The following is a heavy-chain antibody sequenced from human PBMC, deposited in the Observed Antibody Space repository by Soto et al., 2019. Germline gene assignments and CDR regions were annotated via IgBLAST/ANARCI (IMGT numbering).Heavy chain of an antibody. CDR2: VSQSGRT. V-gene: IGHV4-4*02. CDR3: ARARRSAIYSYSYYLDY. Sequence: QVQLQESGPGLVKPSGTLSLTCAVSGDSIRSSHWWGWVRQPPGKGLEWIGEVSQSGRTNYNPSLKSRVVMLIDTSKSQLSLRLESVTAADTAVYYCARARRSAIYSYSYYLDYWGPGTLVTVSS. J-gene: IGHJ4*02. D-gene: IGHD4-4*01. CDR1: GDSIRSSHW.